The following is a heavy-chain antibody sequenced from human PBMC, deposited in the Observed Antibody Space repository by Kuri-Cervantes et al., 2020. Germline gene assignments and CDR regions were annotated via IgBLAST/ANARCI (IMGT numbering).Heavy chain of an antibody. CDR2: ISSSSSYI. CDR3: AREGYSGSYGDYYYYYGMDV. Sequence: ETLSLTCAASGFTFSSYAMSWVRQAPGKGLEWVSSISSSSSYIYYADSVKGRFTISRDNAKNSLYPQMNSLRAEDTAVYYCAREGYSGSYGDYYYYYGMDVWGQGTTVTVSS. J-gene: IGHJ6*02. D-gene: IGHD1-26*01. V-gene: IGHV3-21*01. CDR1: GFTFSSYA.